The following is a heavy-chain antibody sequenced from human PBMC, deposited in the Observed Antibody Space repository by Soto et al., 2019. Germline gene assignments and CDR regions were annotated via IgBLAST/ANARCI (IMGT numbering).Heavy chain of an antibody. V-gene: IGHV4-39*01. CDR3: ASRSGQWLVGEFDP. D-gene: IGHD6-19*01. Sequence: SETLSLTCGVSGGSISSSSYYWGWIRQPPGKGLDWIGSIYYSGSTYYNPSLKSRVTISVDTSKNQLSLKLSSVTAADTAVYYCASRSGQWLVGEFDPWGQGTLVTVSS. J-gene: IGHJ5*02. CDR1: GGSISSSSYY. CDR2: IYYSGST.